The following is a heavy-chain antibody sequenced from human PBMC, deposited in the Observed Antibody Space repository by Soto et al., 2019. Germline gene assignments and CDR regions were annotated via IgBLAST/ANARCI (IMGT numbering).Heavy chain of an antibody. CDR2: ISYDGSNK. V-gene: IGHV3-30*18. Sequence: PGGSLRLSCAASGFTFSSYGMHWVRQAPGKGLEWVAVISYDGSNKYYADSVKGRFTISRDNSKNTLYLQMNSLRAEDTAVYYCANGIINQPMDASLYYYYYGMDVWGQGTTVTVSS. J-gene: IGHJ6*02. D-gene: IGHD3-10*01. CDR3: ANGIINQPMDASLYYYYYGMDV. CDR1: GFTFSSYG.